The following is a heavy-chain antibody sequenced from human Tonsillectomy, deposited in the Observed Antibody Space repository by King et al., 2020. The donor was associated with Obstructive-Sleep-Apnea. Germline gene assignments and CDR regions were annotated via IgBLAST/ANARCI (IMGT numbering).Heavy chain of an antibody. D-gene: IGHD4-17*01. J-gene: IGHJ6*02. V-gene: IGHV3-30*18. CDR1: GFTFSSYG. Sequence: QRQLVQSGGGVVQPGRSLRLSRAVFGFTFSSYGIHWVRQAPGKGLEWVAVLSYDGRNKYYADSVKGRFTISRDNSKNTLYLQMNSLRAEDTAVYYCAKDLNDYGDYAGGMDVWGQGTTVTVSS. CDR3: AKDLNDYGDYAGGMDV. CDR2: LSYDGRNK.